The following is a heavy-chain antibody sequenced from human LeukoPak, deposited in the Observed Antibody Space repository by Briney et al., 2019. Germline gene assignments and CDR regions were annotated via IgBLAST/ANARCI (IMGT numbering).Heavy chain of an antibody. V-gene: IGHV1-8*03. CDR3: ARGAYDILTGYRSDVDY. Sequence: SVKVSCKASGYTFTSYDINWVRQATGQGLEWMGWMNPNSGNTGYAQKFQGRVTITRNTSISTAYMELSSLRSEDTAVYYCARGAYDILTGYRSDVDYWGQGTLVTVSS. CDR1: GYTFTSYD. D-gene: IGHD3-9*01. CDR2: MNPNSGNT. J-gene: IGHJ4*02.